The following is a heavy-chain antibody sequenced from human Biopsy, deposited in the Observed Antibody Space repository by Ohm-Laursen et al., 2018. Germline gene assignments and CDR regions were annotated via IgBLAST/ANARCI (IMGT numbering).Heavy chain of an antibody. Sequence: GFLRLSCAASGFTFSDYYMSWIRQAPGKGLEWLSYISGSGTTIFYADSVKGRFTVSRDNAKNSLYLQMNSLTVEDTAVYYCARLNSGTYDASDLWGQGTMVIVSS. D-gene: IGHD1-26*01. CDR1: GFTFSDYY. J-gene: IGHJ3*01. V-gene: IGHV3-11*04. CDR2: ISGSGTTI. CDR3: ARLNSGTYDASDL.